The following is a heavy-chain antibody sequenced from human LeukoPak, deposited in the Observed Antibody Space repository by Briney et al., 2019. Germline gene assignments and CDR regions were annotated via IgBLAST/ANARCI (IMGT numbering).Heavy chain of an antibody. CDR3: AREEGYSYGYFDY. J-gene: IGHJ4*02. D-gene: IGHD5-18*01. CDR2: IYSGGST. Sequence: PGGSLRLSCAASGFTVSSNYMSWVRQAPGKGLEWVSVIYSGGSTYYADSVKGRFTISRDNSKNTLYLQMNSLRAEDTAVYYCAREEGYSYGYFDYWGQGTLVTVSS. V-gene: IGHV3-66*01. CDR1: GFTVSSNY.